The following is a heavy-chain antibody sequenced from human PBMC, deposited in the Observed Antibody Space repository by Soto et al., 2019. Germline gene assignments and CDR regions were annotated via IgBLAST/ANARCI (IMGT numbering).Heavy chain of an antibody. CDR3: ARRGGYCISTSCFDY. CDR1: GFTFSSIS. D-gene: IGHD2-2*01. J-gene: IGHJ4*02. CDR2: ISSSSSTI. Sequence: PVASLRLSSRASGFTFSSISINRVRQAPGKGLEWVSYISSSSSTIYYADSVKGRFTISRDNAKNTLYLQMNSLRAEDTAVYYCARRGGYCISTSCFDYWGQGTLVTVSS. V-gene: IGHV3-48*01.